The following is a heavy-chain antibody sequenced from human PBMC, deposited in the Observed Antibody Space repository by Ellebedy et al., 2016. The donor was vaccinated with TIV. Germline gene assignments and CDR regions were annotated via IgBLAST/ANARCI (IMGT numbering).Heavy chain of an antibody. V-gene: IGHV1-69*06. CDR2: IIPLFGST. CDR3: AREGGSFYFPFDS. J-gene: IGHJ4*02. D-gene: IGHD2/OR15-2a*01. Sequence: ASVKVSCKASGGIFSNYAISWVRQAPGQGLEWMGGIIPLFGSTNYAQKFRGRVTISADKSTATAYMELSSLTSDDTAVYYCAREGGSFYFPFDSWGQGTLVTVSS. CDR1: GGIFSNYA.